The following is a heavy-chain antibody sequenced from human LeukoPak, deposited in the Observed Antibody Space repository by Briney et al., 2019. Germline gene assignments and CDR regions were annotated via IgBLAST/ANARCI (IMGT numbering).Heavy chain of an antibody. D-gene: IGHD6-19*01. CDR1: GFTFSNYW. CDR2: IKYDSSDK. CDR3: ARLMTEAGTYSYCFDN. Sequence: GGSLRLSCVASGFTFSNYWMIWFRQAPGKGLEWVADIKYDSSDKFYVDSVKGRFTISRDNAQSSVYLQMNSLRAEDTAVYYCARLMTEAGTYSYCFDNWGQGTLVTVSS. V-gene: IGHV3-7*01. J-gene: IGHJ4*02.